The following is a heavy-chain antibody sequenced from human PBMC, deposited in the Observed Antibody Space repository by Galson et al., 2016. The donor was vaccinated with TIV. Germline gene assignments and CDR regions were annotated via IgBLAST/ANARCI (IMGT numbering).Heavy chain of an antibody. D-gene: IGHD3-22*01. CDR1: GFTFSAYG. V-gene: IGHV3-30*18. CDR2: ISNDGSDK. CDR3: AKDLGFFDGSGFQGIKHPDY. J-gene: IGHJ4*02. Sequence: SLRLSCAASGFTFSAYGMHWVRQAPVKGLEWVAVISNDGSDKIYRDSVKGRFTISRDNSKNTLYLQMSGLRAQDTAVYYCAKDLGFFDGSGFQGIKHPDYWDQGTLVTVSS.